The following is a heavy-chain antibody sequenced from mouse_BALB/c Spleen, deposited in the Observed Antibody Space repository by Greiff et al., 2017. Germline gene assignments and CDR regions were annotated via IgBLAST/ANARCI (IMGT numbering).Heavy chain of an antibody. Sequence: VQLQQSGPQLVRPGASVKISCKASGYSFTSYWMHWVKQRPGQGLEWIGMIDPSDSETRLNQKFKDKATLTVDKSSSTAYMQLSSPTSEDSAVYYCARGDYYGSENYWGQGTTLTVSS. V-gene: IGHV1S126*01. CDR2: IDPSDSET. CDR3: ARGDYYGSENY. D-gene: IGHD1-1*01. J-gene: IGHJ2*01. CDR1: GYSFTSYW.